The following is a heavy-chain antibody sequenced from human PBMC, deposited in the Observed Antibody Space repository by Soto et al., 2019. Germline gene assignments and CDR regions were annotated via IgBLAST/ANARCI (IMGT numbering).Heavy chain of an antibody. D-gene: IGHD3-22*01. Sequence: PGGSLRLSCAASGFTLSRHTMNWVRQAPGKGLEWVSFIGSRTSDIYYADSVKGRFTISRDNAKNSLYLDLTRLRAEDTAVYFCVRDYYDTSGYPNTFDMWGQGTMVTVS. CDR1: GFTLSRHT. V-gene: IGHV3-21*01. CDR3: VRDYYDTSGYPNTFDM. J-gene: IGHJ3*02. CDR2: IGSRTSDI.